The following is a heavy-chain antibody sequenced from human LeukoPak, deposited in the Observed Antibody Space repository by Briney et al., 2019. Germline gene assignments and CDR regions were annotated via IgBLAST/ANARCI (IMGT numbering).Heavy chain of an antibody. J-gene: IGHJ6*04. Sequence: ASVKVSCKASGYTFTSYGLHWVRQAPGQGLEWMGWINVGNGNTKYSQKFQGRVTITRDTSASTAYMELSSLRSEDTAVYYCARFLGGDYAMDVWGKGTTVTVSS. CDR1: GYTFTSYG. V-gene: IGHV1-3*01. D-gene: IGHD3-3*01. CDR2: INVGNGNT. CDR3: ARFLGGDYAMDV.